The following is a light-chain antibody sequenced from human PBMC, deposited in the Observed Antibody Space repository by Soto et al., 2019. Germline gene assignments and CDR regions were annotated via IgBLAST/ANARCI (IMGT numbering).Light chain of an antibody. V-gene: IGLV6-57*04. CDR3: QSHDSSTLV. CDR1: SGSIASND. CDR2: ENN. J-gene: IGLJ2*01. Sequence: NFMLTQPHSVSESPGKTVTISCTRSSGSIASNDVQWYQQRPGSAPTTVIYENNQRPSGVPDRFSGSTDGSSNSASLTISGLQTADEADYFCQSHDSSTLVFGGGTKLTVL.